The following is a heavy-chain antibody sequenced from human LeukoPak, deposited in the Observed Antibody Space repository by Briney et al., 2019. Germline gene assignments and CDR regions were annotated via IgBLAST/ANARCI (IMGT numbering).Heavy chain of an antibody. CDR2: ISGSGGST. CDR1: GFTFSSYA. CDR3: AKPPIVGATGYFQH. V-gene: IGHV3-23*01. D-gene: IGHD1-26*01. Sequence: PGGSLRLSCAASGFTFSSYAMSWLGQAPGKGLEWVSAISGSGGSTYYADSVKGRFTISRDNSKNTLYLQMNSLRAEDTAVYYCAKPPIVGATGYFQHWGQGTLVTVSS. J-gene: IGHJ1*01.